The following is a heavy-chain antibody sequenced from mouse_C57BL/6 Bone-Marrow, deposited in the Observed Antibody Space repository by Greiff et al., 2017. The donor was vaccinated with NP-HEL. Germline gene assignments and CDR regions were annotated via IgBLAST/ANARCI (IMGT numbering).Heavy chain of an antibody. J-gene: IGHJ2*01. V-gene: IGHV14-2*01. CDR1: GFNIKDYY. CDR3: AIITTVVATPDY. Sequence: EVQLQQSGAELVKPGASVKLSCTASGFNIKDYYMHWVKQRTEQGLEWIGRIDPEDGETKYAPKFPGKATITADTSSNTAYLQLSSLTSEDTAVYYCAIITTVVATPDYWGQGTTLTVSS. CDR2: IDPEDGET. D-gene: IGHD1-1*01.